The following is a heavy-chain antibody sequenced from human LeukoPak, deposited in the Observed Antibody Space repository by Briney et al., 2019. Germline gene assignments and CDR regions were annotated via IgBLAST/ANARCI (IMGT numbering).Heavy chain of an antibody. Sequence: GGSLRLSCAASGFTFSNAWMSWVRQAPGKGLEWVGRIKSKTDGGTTDYAAPVKGRFTISRDDSKNTLYLQMNSLKTEDTAVYYCTTASTVVTEDDAFDIWGQGTMVTVSS. CDR3: TTASTVVTEDDAFDI. D-gene: IGHD4-23*01. CDR2: IKSKTDGGTT. V-gene: IGHV3-15*01. CDR1: GFTFSNAW. J-gene: IGHJ3*02.